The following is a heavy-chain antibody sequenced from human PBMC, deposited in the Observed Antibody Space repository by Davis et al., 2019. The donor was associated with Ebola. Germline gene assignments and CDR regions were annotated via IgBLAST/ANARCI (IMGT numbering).Heavy chain of an antibody. CDR3: AKTDTAVAGYDYYGMDV. CDR1: GFTFSSYW. CDR2: IKQDGSEK. Sequence: GESLKISCAASGFTFSSYWMSWVRQAPGKGLEWVANIKQDGSEKYYVDSVKGRFTISSDNAKKSLYLQMDSLRAEDTALYYCAKTDTAVAGYDYYGMDVWGQGTTVIVSS. V-gene: IGHV3-7*03. D-gene: IGHD6-19*01. J-gene: IGHJ6*02.